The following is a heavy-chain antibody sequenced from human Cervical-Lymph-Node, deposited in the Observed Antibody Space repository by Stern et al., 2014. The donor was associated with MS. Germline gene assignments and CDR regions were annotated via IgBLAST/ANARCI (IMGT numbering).Heavy chain of an antibody. CDR1: GFTFSDYY. CDR3: SRDASGDY. V-gene: IGHV3-72*01. J-gene: IGHJ4*02. Sequence: EVQLVESGGGLVQPGGSLRLSCAASGFTFSDYYIDWVRQAPGKGLEWVGRSRNKATRYTTDYAASVKGRFTISRDDSKKSVYLQMNSLKTEDTAVYYCSRDASGDYWGPGTVVTVPS. CDR2: SRNKATRYTT.